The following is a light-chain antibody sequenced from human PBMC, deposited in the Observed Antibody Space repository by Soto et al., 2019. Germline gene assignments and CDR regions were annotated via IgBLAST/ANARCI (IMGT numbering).Light chain of an antibody. Sequence: QSVLTQPPSASGTPGQRVTISCSGSSSNIGSNTVNWYQQLPGTAPKLLIYSNNQRPSGVPDRFSGSKSGTSASLAISGLQSEDEDDYYCAAWDDRLNGYAVFGGGTQLTVL. CDR3: AAWDDRLNGYAV. J-gene: IGLJ7*01. CDR2: SNN. V-gene: IGLV1-44*01. CDR1: SSNIGSNT.